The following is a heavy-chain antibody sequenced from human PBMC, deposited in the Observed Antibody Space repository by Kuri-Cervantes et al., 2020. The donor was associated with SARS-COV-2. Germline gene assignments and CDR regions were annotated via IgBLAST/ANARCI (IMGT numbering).Heavy chain of an antibody. J-gene: IGHJ6*03. CDR1: GYSFTSNW. V-gene: IGHV1-8*03. CDR3: ARGPTFPYYYYMDV. Sequence: GGSLRLSCKRSGYSFTSNWIGWVRQATGQGLEWMGWMNPNSGNTGYGQKFQGRVTITRNTSISTAYMELSSLRSEDTAVYYCARGPTFPYYYYMDVWGKGTTVTVSS. CDR2: MNPNSGNT.